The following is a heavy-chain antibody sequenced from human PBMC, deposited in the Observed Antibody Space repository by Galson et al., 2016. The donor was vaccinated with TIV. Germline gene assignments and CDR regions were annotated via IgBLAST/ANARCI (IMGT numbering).Heavy chain of an antibody. CDR1: GFTFSIFA. V-gene: IGHV3-23*01. CDR3: TKVPSSGFSYYYGLDV. CDR2: ISGGGGST. D-gene: IGHD3-22*01. J-gene: IGHJ6*02. Sequence: SLRLSCAASGFTFSIFAMTWVRQAPGMRLEWVSAISGGGGSTYYADSVKGRFTVSRDNSKNTVFLQMNSLRAEDTAVYYCTKVPSSGFSYYYGLDVWGQGTTVTVSS.